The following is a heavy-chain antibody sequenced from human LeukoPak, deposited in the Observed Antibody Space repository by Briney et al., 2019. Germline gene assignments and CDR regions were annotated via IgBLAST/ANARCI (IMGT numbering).Heavy chain of an antibody. J-gene: IGHJ3*02. CDR1: GFTFSSYA. CDR3: ARGPYGDFDAFDI. D-gene: IGHD4-17*01. V-gene: IGHV3-33*08. Sequence: GGSLRLSCAASGFTFSSYAMSWVRQAPGKGLEWVAVIWYDGSNKYYADSVKGRFTISRDNSKNTLYLQMNSLRAEDTAVYYCARGPYGDFDAFDIWGQGTMVTVSS. CDR2: IWYDGSNK.